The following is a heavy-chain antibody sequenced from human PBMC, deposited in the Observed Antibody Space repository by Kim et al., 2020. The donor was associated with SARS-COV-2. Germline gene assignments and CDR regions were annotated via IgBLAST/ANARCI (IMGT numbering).Heavy chain of an antibody. CDR1: GGSISSSSYY. CDR3: ARSQWFGGDFDY. V-gene: IGHV4-39*01. Sequence: SQTLSLTCTVSGGSISSSSYYWGWIRQPPGKGLEWIGSIYYSGSTYYNPSLKSRVTISVDTSKNQFSLKLSSVTAADTAVYYCARSQWFGGDFDYWGQGTLVTVSS. D-gene: IGHD3-10*01. CDR2: IYYSGST. J-gene: IGHJ4*02.